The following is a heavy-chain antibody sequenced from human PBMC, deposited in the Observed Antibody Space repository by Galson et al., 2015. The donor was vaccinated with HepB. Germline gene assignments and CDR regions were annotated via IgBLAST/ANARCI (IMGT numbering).Heavy chain of an antibody. CDR3: ARGLIAAAGTDAFDI. CDR1: GGTFSSYA. Sequence: SVKVSCKASGGTFSSYAISWVRQAPGQGLEWMGGIIPIFGTANYAQKFQGRVTITADKSTSTAYMELSSLRSEDTAVYYCARGLIAAAGTDAFDIWGQGTMVTVSS. CDR2: IIPIFGTA. V-gene: IGHV1-69*06. D-gene: IGHD6-13*01. J-gene: IGHJ3*02.